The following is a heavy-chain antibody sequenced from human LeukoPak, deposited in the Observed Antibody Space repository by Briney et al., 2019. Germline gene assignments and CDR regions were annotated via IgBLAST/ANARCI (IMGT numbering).Heavy chain of an antibody. D-gene: IGHD2-15*01. J-gene: IGHJ5*02. V-gene: IGHV4-59*01. CDR1: GGSISSYY. CDR3: ARALSELDCSGGSCYLRAVWFDP. CDR2: IYYSGST. Sequence: SETLSLTCTVSGGSISSYYWSWIRQPPGKGLEWIGYIYYSGSTNYNPSLKSRVTISVDTSKNQFSLRLSSVTAADTAVYYCARALSELDCSGGSCYLRAVWFDPWGQGTLVTVSS.